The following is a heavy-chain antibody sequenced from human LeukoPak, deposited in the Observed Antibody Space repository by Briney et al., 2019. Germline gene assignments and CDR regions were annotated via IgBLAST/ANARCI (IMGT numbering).Heavy chain of an antibody. J-gene: IGHJ6*02. D-gene: IGHD3-10*01. CDR1: GFTFSSYG. V-gene: IGHV3-30*18. Sequence: GGSLRLSCAASGFTFSSYGMHWVRQAPGKVLEWVAVISYDGSNKYYADSVKGRFTISRDNSKNTLYLQMNSLRAEDTAVYYCAKDPGRLPNTYYYGSGSSLMDVWGQGTTVTVSS. CDR2: ISYDGSNK. CDR3: AKDPGRLPNTYYYGSGSSLMDV.